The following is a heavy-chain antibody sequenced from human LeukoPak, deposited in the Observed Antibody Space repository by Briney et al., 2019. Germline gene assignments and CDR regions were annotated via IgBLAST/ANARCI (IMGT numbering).Heavy chain of an antibody. V-gene: IGHV4-61*03. CDR3: ARSQNYYGSGDY. J-gene: IGHJ4*02. Sequence: PSETLSLTCTVSGDSVSDGNYYWSWLRQPPGKALEWIGYIYYTGKTYYNPSLEGRVTILVDTSRNHFSVKLSSVTAADTAVYYCARSQNYYGSGDYWSQGTLVTVSS. D-gene: IGHD3-10*01. CDR2: IYYTGKT. CDR1: GDSVSDGNYY.